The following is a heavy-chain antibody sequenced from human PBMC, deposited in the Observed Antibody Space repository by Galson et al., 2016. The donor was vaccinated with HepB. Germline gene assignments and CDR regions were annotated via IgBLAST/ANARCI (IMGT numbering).Heavy chain of an antibody. V-gene: IGHV3-30-3*01. CDR1: GFTFYTFT. Sequence: SLRLSCAASGFTFYTFTMHWVRQSPGKGPECVSAISFDGSNRHYADSVRGRFTISRDNPRNTLYLQMDSLTTEDTAVYYCARGEIGTRLDWGQGALVTVSS. CDR2: ISFDGSNR. J-gene: IGHJ1*01. CDR3: ARGEIGTRLD.